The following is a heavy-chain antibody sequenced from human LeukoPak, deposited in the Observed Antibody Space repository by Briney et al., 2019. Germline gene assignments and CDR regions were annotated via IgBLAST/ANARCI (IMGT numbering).Heavy chain of an antibody. V-gene: IGHV4-59*01. CDR3: ARGTLRWHPDQ. CDR1: GSSIIDYY. J-gene: IGHJ4*02. D-gene: IGHD4-23*01. Sequence: SETLSLTCTVSGSSIIDYYWSWIRQPPGKGLEWIGNIYYTGDTNYNPSLESRVTISVDTSKIQFSLRLTSVTAADTAVYYCARGTLRWHPDQWGQGTLVTVSS. CDR2: IYYTGDT.